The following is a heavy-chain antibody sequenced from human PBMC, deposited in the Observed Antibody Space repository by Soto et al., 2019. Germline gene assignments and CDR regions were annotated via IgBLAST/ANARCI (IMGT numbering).Heavy chain of an antibody. CDR1: GVSITTEF. J-gene: IGHJ4*02. CDR3: ARHGRGGSGWYDY. V-gene: IGHV4-59*08. CDR2: VYGSGGT. Sequence: QVQLQESGPGLVKPSETLSLTCSVSGVSITTEFWSWIRQPPGKGLEWIGYVYGSGGTNNNPSLRSRVSISVDTSRNQVSLRLNSVTDTDTAVYYCARHGRGGSGWYDYWGQGTLVTVSS. D-gene: IGHD6-19*01.